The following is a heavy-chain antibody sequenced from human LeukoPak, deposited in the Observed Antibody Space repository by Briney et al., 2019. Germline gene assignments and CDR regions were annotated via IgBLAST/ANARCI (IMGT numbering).Heavy chain of an antibody. CDR3: ARVDTVMAYYFDL. V-gene: IGHV3-48*01. D-gene: IGHD5-18*01. Sequence: GGSLRLSCTASGFTFSTYSMNWVRQAPGRGLEWVSYISGSSSSSDGGAKQYADSVKGRFTISRDNSRNTLYLQMNSLRAEDTAVYHCARVDTVMAYYFDLWGQGTLVTVSS. CDR2: ISGSSSSSDGGAK. J-gene: IGHJ4*02. CDR1: GFTFSTYS.